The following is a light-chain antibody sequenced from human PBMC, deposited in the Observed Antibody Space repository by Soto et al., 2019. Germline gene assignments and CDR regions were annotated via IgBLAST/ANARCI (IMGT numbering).Light chain of an antibody. V-gene: IGKV3-15*01. Sequence: EMVMTQSPATQSVSRGERASLSCRASQSIGGHLAWYQQKPGQAPRLLIYGASTRATGVPARFSGSGSRTDFTLTISSLQSEDFAIYYCQQYNNWPYTFGQGTKLEI. CDR2: GAS. CDR1: QSIGGH. CDR3: QQYNNWPYT. J-gene: IGKJ2*01.